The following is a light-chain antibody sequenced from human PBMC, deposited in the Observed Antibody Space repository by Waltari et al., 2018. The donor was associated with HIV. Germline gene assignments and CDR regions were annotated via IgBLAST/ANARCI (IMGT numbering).Light chain of an antibody. Sequence: EIVMTQSPATLSVSPGERATLSCRASQSVSRNLGWYQQKPGQAPRLLIYGASSRATGIAARFSGSGSGTEFTLTISSLQSEDFAVYYCQQYNDWPRLTFGPGTKVDIK. V-gene: IGKV3-15*01. CDR1: QSVSRN. CDR2: GAS. J-gene: IGKJ3*01. CDR3: QQYNDWPRLT.